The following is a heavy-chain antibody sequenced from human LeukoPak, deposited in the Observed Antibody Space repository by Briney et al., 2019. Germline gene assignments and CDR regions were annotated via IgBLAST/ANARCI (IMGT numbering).Heavy chain of an antibody. CDR2: FDPEDGET. V-gene: IGHV1-24*01. CDR3: ATDRGEAAFDI. Sequence: ASVKVSCKASGYTFTSYGISWVRKAPEQGLEWMGGFDPEDGETIYAQKFQGRVTMTEDTSTDTAYMELSSLRSEDTAVYYCATDRGEAAFDIWGQGTMVTVSS. CDR1: GYTFTSYG. J-gene: IGHJ3*02.